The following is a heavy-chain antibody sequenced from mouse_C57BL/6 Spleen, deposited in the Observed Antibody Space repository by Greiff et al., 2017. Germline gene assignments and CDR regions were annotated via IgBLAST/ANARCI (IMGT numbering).Heavy chain of an antibody. V-gene: IGHV3-6*01. J-gene: IGHJ2*01. CDR1: GYSITSGYY. CDR3: ARGSNYLDC. D-gene: IGHD1-1*01. CDR2: IPYDGST. Sequence: EVQLQQSGPGLVKPSPSLSLSCSVTGYSITSGYYWNWIRQFPGNKLEWMGYIPYDGSTNYNPSLKNRISITRDTSKNQFFLKLNAVTTEDTATYYCARGSNYLDCWGEGTNLTVTP.